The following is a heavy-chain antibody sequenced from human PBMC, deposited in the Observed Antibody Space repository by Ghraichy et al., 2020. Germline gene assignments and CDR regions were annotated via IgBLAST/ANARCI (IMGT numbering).Heavy chain of an antibody. Sequence: GESLNISCAASGFTFSSYSMNWVRQAPGKGLEWVSSISSSSSYIYYADSVKGRFTISRDNAKNSLYLQMNSLRAEDTAVYYCARVGGEEYSSSSDYWGQGTLVTVSS. CDR2: ISSSSSYI. V-gene: IGHV3-21*01. J-gene: IGHJ4*02. CDR1: GFTFSSYS. D-gene: IGHD6-6*01. CDR3: ARVGGEEYSSSSDY.